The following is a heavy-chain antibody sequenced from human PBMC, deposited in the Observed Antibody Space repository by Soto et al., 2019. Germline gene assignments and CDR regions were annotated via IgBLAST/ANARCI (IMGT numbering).Heavy chain of an antibody. D-gene: IGHD3-22*01. V-gene: IGHV1-69*01. CDR2: IIPIFGTA. CDR3: ASLNRYYYDSSGAFDI. Sequence: QVQLVQSGAEVKKPGSSVKVSCKASGGTFSSYAISWVRQAPGQGLEWMGGIIPIFGTANYAQNFQGRVTITADESTSKAYMELSSLRSEDTAVYYCASLNRYYYDSSGAFDIWGQGTMVTVSS. CDR1: GGTFSSYA. J-gene: IGHJ3*02.